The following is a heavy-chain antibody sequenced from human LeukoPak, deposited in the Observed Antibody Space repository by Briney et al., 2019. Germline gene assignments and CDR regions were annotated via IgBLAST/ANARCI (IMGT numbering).Heavy chain of an antibody. D-gene: IGHD6-6*01. CDR2: ISYNGRNQ. CDR3: VSLGYSSSSVRY. Sequence: GGSLRLSCSASGFTFSSYAMHWVRQAPGKGLEWVAVISYNGRNQNYADSVQGRFTISRDNSKNTLYLQMNSLRAEDTAVYFCVSLGYSSSSVRYWGQGTLVTVSS. V-gene: IGHV3-30*04. CDR1: GFTFSSYA. J-gene: IGHJ4*02.